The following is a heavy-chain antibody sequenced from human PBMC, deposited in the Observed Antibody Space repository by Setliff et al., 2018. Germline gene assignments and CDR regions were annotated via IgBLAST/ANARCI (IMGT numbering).Heavy chain of an antibody. CDR2: INPDSGVT. V-gene: IGHV1-2*07. CDR1: GYTFAGYY. CDR3: ARTSAFDI. Sequence: ASVKVSCKASGYTFAGYYMHWVRQAPEQGLEWMGWINPDSGVTNYTHEFQGRVTMTRDTSINTAYLELSRLRSDDTAVYYCARTSAFDIWGQGTMVTVSS. J-gene: IGHJ3*02.